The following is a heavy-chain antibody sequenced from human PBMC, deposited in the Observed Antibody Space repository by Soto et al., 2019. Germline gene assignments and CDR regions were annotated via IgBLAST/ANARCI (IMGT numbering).Heavy chain of an antibody. Sequence: QVQLQESGPGLVKPSETLSLTCTVSGGSISSYYWSWIRQPPGTGLEWIGYFYYSGSTNYNPSLKSRVTLLVDTSKNQFSLKLRSVTAADTAVYYCARGSSSSWGGYFHHWGQGTLVTVSS. CDR1: GGSISSYY. J-gene: IGHJ1*01. V-gene: IGHV4-59*01. CDR3: ARGSSSSWGGYFHH. D-gene: IGHD6-13*01. CDR2: FYYSGST.